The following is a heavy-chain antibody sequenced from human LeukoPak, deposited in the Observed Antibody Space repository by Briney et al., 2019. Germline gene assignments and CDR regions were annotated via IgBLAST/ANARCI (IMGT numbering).Heavy chain of an antibody. D-gene: IGHD2-2*01. CDR1: GFTFSSYG. CDR2: ISGSGGST. CDR3: AKVDRDIVVVPAAIFDY. Sequence: PGGSLRLSCAASGFTFSSYGMSWVRQAPGKGLEWVSAISGSGGSTYYADSVKGRFTISRDNSKNTLYLQMNSLRAEDTAVYYCAKVDRDIVVVPAAIFDYWGQGTLVTVSS. J-gene: IGHJ4*02. V-gene: IGHV3-23*01.